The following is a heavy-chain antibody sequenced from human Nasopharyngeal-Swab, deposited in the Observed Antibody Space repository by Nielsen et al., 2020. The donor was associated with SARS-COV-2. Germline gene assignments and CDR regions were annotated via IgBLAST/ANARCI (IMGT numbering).Heavy chain of an antibody. D-gene: IGHD6-13*01. CDR3: ARDGSSWTDYYYYGMDV. J-gene: IGHJ6*02. Sequence: GESLKISCAASGFTLSNNNMNWVRQAPGRGLEWVSYISSSSSTIYYVDSVKGRFTISRDIAKNSLYLQMNSLRAEDTAVYYCARDGSSWTDYYYYGMDVWGQGTTVTVSS. V-gene: IGHV3-48*01. CDR2: ISSSSSTI. CDR1: GFTLSNNN.